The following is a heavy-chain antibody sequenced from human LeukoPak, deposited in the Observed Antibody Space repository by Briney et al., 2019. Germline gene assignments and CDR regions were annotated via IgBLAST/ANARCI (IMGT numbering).Heavy chain of an antibody. CDR2: IKQDGSEK. Sequence: GGSLRLSCVASGFTFSSYWMSWVRQAPGKGLEWVANIKQDGSEKYYVDSVKGRFTISRDNAKNSLYLQMNSLRFEDTAVYYCARDREVAGLCDYWGQGTLVTVSS. J-gene: IGHJ4*02. V-gene: IGHV3-7*01. CDR3: ARDREVAGLCDY. D-gene: IGHD6-19*01. CDR1: GFTFSSYW.